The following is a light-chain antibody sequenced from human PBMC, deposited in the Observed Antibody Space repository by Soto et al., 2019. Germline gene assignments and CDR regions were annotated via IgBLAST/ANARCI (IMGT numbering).Light chain of an antibody. CDR3: QQYGSSGT. CDR2: DAS. J-gene: IGKJ1*01. Sequence: DIQMTQSPATLSASVGDRVSITCRASQDISRWLAWYQQKPGKAPKVLIWDASSLQRGVPSRFTGSGSGTEFTLTISSLQSEDFAVYYCQQYGSSGTFGQGTKVDNK. V-gene: IGKV1-5*01. CDR1: QDISRW.